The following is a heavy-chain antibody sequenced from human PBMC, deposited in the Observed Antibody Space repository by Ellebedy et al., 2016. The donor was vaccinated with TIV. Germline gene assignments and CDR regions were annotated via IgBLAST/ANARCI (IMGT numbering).Heavy chain of an antibody. J-gene: IGHJ6*02. CDR3: ARVGIAARGMDV. CDR2: ISSDGGST. CDR1: GFTFSRYA. D-gene: IGHD6-6*01. V-gene: IGHV3-64*02. Sequence: GESLKISCAASGFTFSRYAMNWVRQAQGKGLEYVSAISSDGGSTYYAEYVKGRFTISRDNSKDTLNLQMGSLRAEDMGVYYCARVGIAARGMDVWGQGTTVTVSS.